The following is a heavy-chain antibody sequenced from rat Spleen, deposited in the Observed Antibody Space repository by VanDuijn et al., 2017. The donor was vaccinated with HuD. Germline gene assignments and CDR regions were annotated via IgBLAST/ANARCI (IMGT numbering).Heavy chain of an antibody. Sequence: EVQLVESDGGLVQPGRSLKLSCAASGFTFSNYYMAWVRQAPTKGLEWVAYISTGGDNTYYRDSVKGRFTISRDNAKSTLYLQMDSLRSEDTATYYCARHNSGYGVMDAWGQGASVTVSS. CDR1: GFTFSNYY. J-gene: IGHJ4*01. V-gene: IGHV5-25*01. CDR3: ARHNSGYGVMDA. D-gene: IGHD4-3*01. CDR2: ISTGGDNT.